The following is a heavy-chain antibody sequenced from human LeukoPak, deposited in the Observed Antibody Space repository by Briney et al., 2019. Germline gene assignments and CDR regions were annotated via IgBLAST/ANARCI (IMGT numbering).Heavy chain of an antibody. CDR3: AREEEVVAAVDY. Sequence: GGSLRLSCAASGFTFSSYAMHWVRQAPGKGLEWVAVISYDGSNKYYADSVKGRFTISRDNSKNTLYLQMNSLRAEDTAVYYCAREEEVVAAVDYWGQGTLVTVSS. CDR2: ISYDGSNK. J-gene: IGHJ4*02. V-gene: IGHV3-30-3*01. D-gene: IGHD2-15*01. CDR1: GFTFSSYA.